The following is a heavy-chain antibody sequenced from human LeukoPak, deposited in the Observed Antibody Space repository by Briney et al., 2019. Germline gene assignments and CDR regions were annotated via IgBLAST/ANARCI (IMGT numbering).Heavy chain of an antibody. CDR1: GFTFSRHG. CDR3: VSFYETY. V-gene: IGHV3-30*03. D-gene: IGHD2-2*01. Sequence: PGRSLRLSCAPSGFTFSRHGMHWIRQAPGKGLEWVAIISNDGSRKYYAHSVKGRFTISKDNAKNTVYLQMNNLRAEDTAVYYCVSFYETYWGRGTLVTVSS. CDR2: ISNDGSRK. J-gene: IGHJ4*02.